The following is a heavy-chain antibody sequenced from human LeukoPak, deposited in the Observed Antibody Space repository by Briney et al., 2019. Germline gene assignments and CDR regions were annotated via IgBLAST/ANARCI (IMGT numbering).Heavy chain of an antibody. CDR2: ISYDGSNK. D-gene: IGHD3-3*01. Sequence: GGSLRLSCAASGFTFSSYEMNWVRQAPGKGLEWVAVISYDGSNKYYAVSVKGRYTISRVNSKDTLYLQMNSLRAEDTAVYYCAKIGRRYDFWTGYYEEEVDYMDVWGKGTTVTVSS. V-gene: IGHV3-30*04. J-gene: IGHJ6*03. CDR3: AKIGRRYDFWTGYYEEEVDYMDV. CDR1: GFTFSSYE.